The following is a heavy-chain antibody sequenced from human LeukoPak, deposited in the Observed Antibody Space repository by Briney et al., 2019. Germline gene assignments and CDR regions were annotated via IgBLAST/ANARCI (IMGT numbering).Heavy chain of an antibody. CDR1: GFIFSSYG. V-gene: IGHV3-33*01. J-gene: IGHJ4*02. D-gene: IGHD2-21*02. CDR2: IWYDGSHK. Sequence: GGSLRLSCGASGFIFSSYGMNWLRQAPGKGLEWVAVIWYDGSHKYYADSAKGRFTISRDNSKNTVSLQMDSLRVEDTALYYCARDLGGCGDRFCSYYFDHWGQGIQVTVSS. CDR3: ARDLGGCGDRFCSYYFDH.